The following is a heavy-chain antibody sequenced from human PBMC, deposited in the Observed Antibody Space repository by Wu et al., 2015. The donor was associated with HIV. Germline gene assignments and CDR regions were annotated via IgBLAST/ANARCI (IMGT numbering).Heavy chain of an antibody. CDR1: GYIFKNQY. V-gene: IGHV1-2*06. CDR3: ARGGSVFAGIVEIITVRFAY. D-gene: IGHD1-26*01. CDR2: LNPWSGGT. J-gene: IGHJ4*02. Sequence: QVQLVQSDADLRNPGASVKVSCKASGYIFKNQYIHWVRQAPGQGFEWMGHLNPWSGGTVYAQKFQDRLSMTSDTSISTAYMDLRRLTSDDTAVYYCARGGSVFAGIVEIITVRFAYWGQGTLVTVSS.